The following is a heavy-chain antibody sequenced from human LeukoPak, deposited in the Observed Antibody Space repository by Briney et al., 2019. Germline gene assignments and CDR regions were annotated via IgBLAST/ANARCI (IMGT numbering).Heavy chain of an antibody. J-gene: IGHJ4*02. V-gene: IGHV1-69*04. CDR1: GYTFTSYD. CDR2: IIPILGIA. Sequence: SVKVSCKASGYTFTSYDINWVRQATGQGLEWMGRIIPILGIANYAQKFQGRVTITADKSTSTAYMELSSLRSEDTAVYYCAREIIGGIAAVFDYWGQGTLVTVSS. D-gene: IGHD6-13*01. CDR3: AREIIGGIAAVFDY.